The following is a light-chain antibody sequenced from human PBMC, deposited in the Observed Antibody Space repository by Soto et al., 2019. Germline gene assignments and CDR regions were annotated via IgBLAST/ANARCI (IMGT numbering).Light chain of an antibody. CDR3: QQYQSYWT. CDR2: KAS. J-gene: IGKJ1*01. Sequence: IQMTQSPSNLSASVGDRLTLTCRASQSINAWLAWYQQKPGKXPXXLIYKASSLESGVPSRFSGSGSGKEFTLTISSLHPDDFATYYCQQYQSYWTFGQGTKVDIK. CDR1: QSINAW. V-gene: IGKV1-5*03.